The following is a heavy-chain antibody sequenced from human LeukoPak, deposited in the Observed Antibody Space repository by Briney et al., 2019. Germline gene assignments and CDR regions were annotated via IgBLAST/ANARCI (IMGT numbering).Heavy chain of an antibody. CDR2: IIPIFGTA. D-gene: IGHD6-19*01. J-gene: IGHJ6*02. CDR1: GGTFSSYA. V-gene: IGHV1-69*13. Sequence: SVKVSCKASGGTFSSYAISWVRQAPGQGLEWMGGIIPIFGTANYAQKFQGRVTITADESTSTAYMELSSLRSEDTAVYYCASYGVAGVRRNYYYYYGMDVWGQGTTVTVSS. CDR3: ASYGVAGVRRNYYYYYGMDV.